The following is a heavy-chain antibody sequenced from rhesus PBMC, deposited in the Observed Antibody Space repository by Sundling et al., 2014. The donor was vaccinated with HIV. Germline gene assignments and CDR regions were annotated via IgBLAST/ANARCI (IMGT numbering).Heavy chain of an antibody. J-gene: IGHJ4*01. CDR3: ANHLSDY. V-gene: IGHV3-103*01. CDR1: GFTFSRYG. CDR2: INSGGDST. Sequence: EVQLVETGGGLVQPGGSLKLSCAASGFTFSRYGMTWVRQAPGKGLEWVSAINSGGDSTYYADSVKGRFTISRDNSKNTLSLQMNSLRAEDTAVYYCANHLSDYWGQGVLVTVSS.